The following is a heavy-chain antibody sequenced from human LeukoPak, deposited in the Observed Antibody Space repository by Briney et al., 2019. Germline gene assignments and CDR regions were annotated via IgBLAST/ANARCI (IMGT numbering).Heavy chain of an antibody. D-gene: IGHD6-13*01. V-gene: IGHV3-7*01. J-gene: IGHJ1*01. Sequence: GGSLRLSCAASGFTFSSYWMSWVRQAPGKGLEWVANIKQDGSEKYYVDSVKGRFTISRDNAKNSLYLQMNSLRAEDTAVYYCARARIAAAGVYFQHWGQGTLVTVSS. CDR1: GFTFSSYW. CDR3: ARARIAAAGVYFQH. CDR2: IKQDGSEK.